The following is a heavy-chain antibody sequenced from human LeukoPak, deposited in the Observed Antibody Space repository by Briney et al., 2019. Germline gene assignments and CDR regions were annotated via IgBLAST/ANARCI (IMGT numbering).Heavy chain of an antibody. D-gene: IGHD6-13*01. Sequence: SETLSLTCAVYGGSFSGYYWSWIRQPPGKGLEWIAYIDYRGSTTYNPSLKSRVTISVDTSKNQFSLKLRSVTAADTAVCYCARHPYSSSWMDPYWYFDLWGRGTLVTVSS. CDR3: ARHPYSSSWMDPYWYFDL. J-gene: IGHJ2*01. CDR1: GGSFSGYY. CDR2: IDYRGST. V-gene: IGHV4-59*08.